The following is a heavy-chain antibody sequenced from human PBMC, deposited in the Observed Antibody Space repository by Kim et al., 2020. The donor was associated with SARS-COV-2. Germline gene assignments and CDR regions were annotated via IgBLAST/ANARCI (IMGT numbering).Heavy chain of an antibody. D-gene: IGHD1-1*01. CDR1: GFFFRKYW. CDR2: IREDGGNT. J-gene: IGHJ4*02. V-gene: IGHV3-74*01. Sequence: GGSLRLSCVASGFFFRKYWMSWVRQAPGKGLEWVARIREDGGNTLYADSAKGRFTVSRDNGNNVLSLQMNSLMSEDTAIYYCVRDSGPGHQGFEWCQGTL. CDR3: VRDSGPGHQGFE.